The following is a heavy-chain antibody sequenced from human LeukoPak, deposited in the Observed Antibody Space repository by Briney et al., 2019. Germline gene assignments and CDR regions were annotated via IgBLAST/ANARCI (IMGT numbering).Heavy chain of an antibody. CDR2: MNPNSGNT. CDR1: EYTFTSYD. D-gene: IGHD3-22*01. Sequence: ASVTVSCKTSEYTFTSYDINWVRQATGQGLEWMGWMNPNSGNTAYAQKFQGRVTMTRNTSISTAYMDLSSLRSEDTAVYYCVRGVDRSGYFAYWGQGTLVTVSS. V-gene: IGHV1-8*01. CDR3: VRGVDRSGYFAY. J-gene: IGHJ4*02.